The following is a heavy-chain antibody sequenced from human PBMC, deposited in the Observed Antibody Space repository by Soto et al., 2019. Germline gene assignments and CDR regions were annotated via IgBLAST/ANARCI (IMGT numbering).Heavy chain of an antibody. CDR3: AKDLGYDFWSGYYTRTYYYYGMDV. V-gene: IGHV3-30*18. D-gene: IGHD3-3*01. CDR2: ISYDGSNK. CDR1: GFTFSSYG. Sequence: PGGSLRLSCAASGFTFSSYGMHWVRQAPGKGLEWVAVISYDGSNKYYADSVKGRFTISRDNSKNTLYLQMNSLRAEDTAVYYCAKDLGYDFWSGYYTRTYYYYGMDVWGQGTMVTVSS. J-gene: IGHJ6*02.